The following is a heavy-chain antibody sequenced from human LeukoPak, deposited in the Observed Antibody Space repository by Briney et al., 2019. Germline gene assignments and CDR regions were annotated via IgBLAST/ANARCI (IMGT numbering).Heavy chain of an antibody. CDR2: IYYSGST. Sequence: SETLSLTCTVSGGSISSSSYYWGWIRQPPGKGLEWIGSIYYSGSTYYNPSLKSRVTISVDTSKNQFSLKLSSVTAADTAVYYCARAAAMVIWGQGTLVTVSS. V-gene: IGHV4-39*07. D-gene: IGHD5-18*01. CDR3: ARAAAMVI. CDR1: GGSISSSSYY. J-gene: IGHJ4*02.